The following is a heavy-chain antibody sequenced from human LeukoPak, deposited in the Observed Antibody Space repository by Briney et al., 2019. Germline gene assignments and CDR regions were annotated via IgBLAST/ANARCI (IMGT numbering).Heavy chain of an antibody. J-gene: IGHJ4*02. Sequence: GGSLRLSCAASGFTFSTHRMSWVRQAPGTGLEWVASIKQDGSEKSYVDSVKGRFTISRDNAKNSLYLQMNSLRAEDTAVYYCARGGYQLLWYWGQGTLVTVSS. V-gene: IGHV3-7*04. CDR1: GFTFSTHR. D-gene: IGHD2-2*01. CDR2: IKQDGSEK. CDR3: ARGGYQLLWY.